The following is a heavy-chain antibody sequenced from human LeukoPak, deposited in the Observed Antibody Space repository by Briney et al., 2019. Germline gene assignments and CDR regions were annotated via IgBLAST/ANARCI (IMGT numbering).Heavy chain of an antibody. D-gene: IGHD3-22*01. J-gene: IGHJ5*02. CDR2: IIPIFGTA. CDR1: GGTFSSYA. CDR3: ARDSYDSSGYYYEAVDP. Sequence: SVKVSCKASGGTFSSYAISWVRQAPGQGLEWMGGIIPIFGTANYAQKFQGRVTITADGSTSTAYMELSSLRSEDTAVYYCARDSYDSSGYYYEAVDPWGQGTLVTVSS. V-gene: IGHV1-69*13.